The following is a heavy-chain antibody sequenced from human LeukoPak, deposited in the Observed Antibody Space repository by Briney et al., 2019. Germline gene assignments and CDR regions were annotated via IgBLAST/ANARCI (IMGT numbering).Heavy chain of an antibody. CDR3: ARVEITVISLGFDC. CDR2: TRNKANSYTT. J-gene: IGHJ4*02. Sequence: GGSLRLSCAASGFTFSDHYMDWVRQAPGKGLEWVGRTRNKANSYTTEYAASVKGRFTISRDDSKNSLYLQMNSLKTEDTAVYYCARVEITVISLGFDCWGQGTLVTVSS. V-gene: IGHV3-72*01. D-gene: IGHD4-17*01. CDR1: GFTFSDHY.